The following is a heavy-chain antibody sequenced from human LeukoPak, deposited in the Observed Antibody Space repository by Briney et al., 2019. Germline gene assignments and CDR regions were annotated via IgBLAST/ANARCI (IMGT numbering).Heavy chain of an antibody. J-gene: IGHJ4*02. D-gene: IGHD3-16*01. CDR1: GGSFSGYY. CDR3: ARGPPQLGYFDY. CDR2: INHSGST. V-gene: IGHV4-34*01. Sequence: SETLSLTCAVYGGSFSGYYWSWTRQPPGKGLEWIGEINHSGSTNYNPSLKSRVTISVDTSKNQFSLKLSSVTAADTAVYYCARGPPQLGYFDYWGQGTLVTVSS.